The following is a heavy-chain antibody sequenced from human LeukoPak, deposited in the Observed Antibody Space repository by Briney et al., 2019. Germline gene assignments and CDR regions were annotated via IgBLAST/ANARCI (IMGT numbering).Heavy chain of an antibody. D-gene: IGHD6-19*01. Sequence: PSETLSLTCTVSGGSISSYFWSWIRQPPGKGLEWIGYIYYSGSTNYNPSLKSRVTMSVDTSKNQLYMKLSSVTAADTAVYYCARIDRAVAGTIDYWGQGTLVTVSS. CDR1: GGSISSYF. V-gene: IGHV4-59*08. J-gene: IGHJ4*02. CDR3: ARIDRAVAGTIDY. CDR2: IYYSGST.